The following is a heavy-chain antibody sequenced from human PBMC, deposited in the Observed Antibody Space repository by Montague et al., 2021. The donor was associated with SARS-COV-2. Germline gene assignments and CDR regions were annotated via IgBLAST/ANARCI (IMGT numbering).Heavy chain of an antibody. J-gene: IGHJ4*02. CDR2: VYFSGTA. D-gene: IGHD6-19*01. V-gene: IGHV4-59*08. Sequence: SETRSLTCTVSAGSINNHYWSWIRQTPGKELEWIAYVYFSGTASYNPSLKSRVTISVDTSRNQFSLQLTSVTAADTAVHYCARRPSSGWSFDYWGQGTQVSVSS. CDR1: AGSINNHY. CDR3: ARRPSSGWSFDY.